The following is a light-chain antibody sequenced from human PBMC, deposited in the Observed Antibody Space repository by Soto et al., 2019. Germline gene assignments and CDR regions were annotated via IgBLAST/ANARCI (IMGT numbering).Light chain of an antibody. Sequence: QSVLTQPPAVSEAPGQRVTISCTGSRSNIGAGYAVHWYQQFPGTAPKLVISGDNNRPSGVPDRFSGSKSGTSASLAITGLQAEDEADYYCQSYDSGLTAVVFGGGTKLTVL. CDR2: GDN. CDR3: QSYDSGLTAVV. V-gene: IGLV1-40*01. CDR1: RSNIGAGYA. J-gene: IGLJ3*02.